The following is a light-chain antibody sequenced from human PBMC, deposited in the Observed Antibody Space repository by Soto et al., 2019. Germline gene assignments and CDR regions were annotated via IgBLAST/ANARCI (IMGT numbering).Light chain of an antibody. CDR3: QQYDNLPFT. J-gene: IGKJ3*01. V-gene: IGKV1-33*01. CDR1: QDISNY. Sequence: DIQMTQSPSSLSASVGDRVTITCQASQDISNYLNWYQQKPGQAPKLLIYGASKLETRVPSRFSGSASGTDFSFTISSLQPEDIATYYCQQYDNLPFTFGPGTKVDIK. CDR2: GAS.